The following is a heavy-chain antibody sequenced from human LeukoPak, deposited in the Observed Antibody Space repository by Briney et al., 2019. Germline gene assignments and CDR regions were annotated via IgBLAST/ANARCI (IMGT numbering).Heavy chain of an antibody. V-gene: IGHV3-53*01. Sequence: GGSLRLSCAASGFIVSNYYMNWVRQAPGKGLECVSVIYNGGATYYADSVKGRFTISRDNSKNTLYLQMNSLRAEDTAVYFCARGYGSGTFDWGQGTLVTVSS. D-gene: IGHD2-2*01. CDR1: GFIVSNYY. CDR2: IYNGGAT. CDR3: ARGYGSGTFD. J-gene: IGHJ4*02.